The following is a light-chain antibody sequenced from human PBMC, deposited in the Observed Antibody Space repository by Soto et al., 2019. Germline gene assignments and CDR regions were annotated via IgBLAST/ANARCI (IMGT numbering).Light chain of an antibody. J-gene: IGLJ2*01. CDR2: GNS. V-gene: IGLV1-40*01. Sequence: QSVLTQPPSVSGAPGQRVTISCTGSNSNIGADSEVHWYQQFPGTAPKLLIYGNSNRPSGVPDRFSGSKSGTSASLAITGLQAEDEADYYCQSYDSSLSGVVFGGGTKLTVL. CDR1: NSNIGADSE. CDR3: QSYDSSLSGVV.